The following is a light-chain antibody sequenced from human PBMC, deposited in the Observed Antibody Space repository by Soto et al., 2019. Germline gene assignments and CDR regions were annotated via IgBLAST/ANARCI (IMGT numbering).Light chain of an antibody. Sequence: EIVLTQSPATLSLSPGERATLSCRASQSVSSYLAWYQQKPGQAPRLLIYDASNRATGIPARFSGSGSGTDFTLTISSLEREDFAIYYCQHRSNWPITFGQGTRLEIK. J-gene: IGKJ5*01. V-gene: IGKV3-11*01. CDR3: QHRSNWPIT. CDR1: QSVSSY. CDR2: DAS.